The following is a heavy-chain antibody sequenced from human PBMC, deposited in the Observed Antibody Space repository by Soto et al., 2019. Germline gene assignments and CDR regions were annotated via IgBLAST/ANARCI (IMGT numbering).Heavy chain of an antibody. V-gene: IGHV3-23*01. D-gene: IGHD6-13*01. CDR3: AKDRIRSIAAAGMYYYYGMDV. Sequence: TGGSLRLSCAASGFTFSSYAMIWVRQAPGKGLEWVSAISGSGGSTYYADSVKGRFTISRDNSKNTLYLQMNSLRAEDTAVYYCAKDRIRSIAAAGMYYYYGMDVWGQGTTVTVSS. J-gene: IGHJ6*02. CDR1: GFTFSSYA. CDR2: ISGSGGST.